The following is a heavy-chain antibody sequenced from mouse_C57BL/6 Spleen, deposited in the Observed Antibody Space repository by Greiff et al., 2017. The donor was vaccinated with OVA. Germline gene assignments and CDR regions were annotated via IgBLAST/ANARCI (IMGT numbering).Heavy chain of an antibody. CDR3: ARLRGNSWYFYV. V-gene: IGHV1-18*01. CDR2: INPNNGGT. J-gene: IGHJ1*03. CDR1: GYTFTDYN. Sequence: EVQLQQSGPELVKPGASVKIPCKASGYTFTDYNMDWVKQSHGKSLEWIGAINPNNGGTIYNQKFKGKATLTVDKSSSTAYMELRSLTSEDTAVYYCARLRGNSWYFYVWGTGTTVTVSS. D-gene: IGHD2-1*01.